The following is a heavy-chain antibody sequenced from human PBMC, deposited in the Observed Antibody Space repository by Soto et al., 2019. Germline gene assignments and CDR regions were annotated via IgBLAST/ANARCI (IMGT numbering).Heavy chain of an antibody. D-gene: IGHD2-21*02. Sequence: ASVKVSCKASGYTFTSYAMHWVRQAPGQRLEWMGWINAGNGNTKYSQKFQGRVTITRHTSASTAYMELISLRSEDKAWYYCARGAQAGDPNYYHGMDVWAQGPTLTASS. CDR1: GYTFTSYA. CDR3: ARGAQAGDPNYYHGMDV. J-gene: IGHJ6*02. V-gene: IGHV1-3*01. CDR2: INAGNGNT.